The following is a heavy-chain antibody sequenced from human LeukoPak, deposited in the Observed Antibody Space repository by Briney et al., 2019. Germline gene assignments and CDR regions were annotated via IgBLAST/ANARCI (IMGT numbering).Heavy chain of an antibody. Sequence: GRSLRLSCAASGFTFSSYAMHWVRQAPGKGLEWVAVISYDGSNKYYADSVKGRFTISRDNSKNTLYLQMNSLRDEDTAVYYCARGYYTIGDYWGQGTLVTVSS. CDR1: GFTFSSYA. CDR2: ISYDGSNK. D-gene: IGHD3-3*01. V-gene: IGHV3-30-3*01. J-gene: IGHJ4*02. CDR3: ARGYYTIGDY.